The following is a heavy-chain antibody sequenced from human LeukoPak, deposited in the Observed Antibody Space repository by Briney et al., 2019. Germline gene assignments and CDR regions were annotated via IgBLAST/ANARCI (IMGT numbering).Heavy chain of an antibody. CDR1: GFTFSSYE. V-gene: IGHV3-48*03. CDR3: ARVAINDYGDYLDY. CDR2: ISSSDSTI. D-gene: IGHD4-17*01. J-gene: IGHJ4*02. Sequence: GGSLRLSCAASGFTFSSYEMNWVRQAPGKGLEWVSYISSSDSTIYYADSVKGRFTISRDNAKNSLYLQMNSLRAEDTAVYYCARVAINDYGDYLDYWGQGTLVTVSS.